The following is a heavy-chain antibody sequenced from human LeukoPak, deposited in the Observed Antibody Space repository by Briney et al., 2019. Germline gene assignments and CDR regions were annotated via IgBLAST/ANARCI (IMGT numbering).Heavy chain of an antibody. V-gene: IGHV3-30-3*02. Sequence: PGESLRLSCIISGTFFSGYSMVWVRQAAGKGLEWVTVISHDGSNEHYAESVKGRFTISRDDPTNTLYLQMNSLRIEDTAVYYCAKIGNGYTYGGGFGPWGQGTLVTVSS. CDR3: AKIGNGYTYGGGFGP. CDR1: GTFFSGYS. J-gene: IGHJ5*02. D-gene: IGHD5-18*01. CDR2: ISHDGSNE.